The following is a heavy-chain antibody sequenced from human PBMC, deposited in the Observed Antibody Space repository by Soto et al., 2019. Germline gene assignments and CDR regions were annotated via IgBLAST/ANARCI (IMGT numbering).Heavy chain of an antibody. CDR1: GFTFSGSA. J-gene: IGHJ4*02. Sequence: QTGGSLRLSCAASGFTFSGSAMHWVRQASGKGLEWVGRIRSKANSYATAYAASVKGRFTISRDDSKNTAYLQMNSLKTEDTAVYYCTRHWGYSGYDSFDYWGQGTLVTVSS. CDR3: TRHWGYSGYDSFDY. CDR2: IRSKANSYAT. D-gene: IGHD5-12*01. V-gene: IGHV3-73*01.